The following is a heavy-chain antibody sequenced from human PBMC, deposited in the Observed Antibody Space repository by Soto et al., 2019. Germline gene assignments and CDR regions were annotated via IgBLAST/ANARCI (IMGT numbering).Heavy chain of an antibody. CDR3: ARDHVYDSSGYHDY. J-gene: IGHJ4*02. D-gene: IGHD3-22*01. Sequence: ASVKVSCKASGYSFTSYAMHWVRQAPGQRLEWMGWINAGNGNTKYSQKFQGRVTITRDTSASTAYMELSSLRSEDTAVYYCARDHVYDSSGYHDYWGQGTMVTVYS. V-gene: IGHV1-3*01. CDR1: GYSFTSYA. CDR2: INAGNGNT.